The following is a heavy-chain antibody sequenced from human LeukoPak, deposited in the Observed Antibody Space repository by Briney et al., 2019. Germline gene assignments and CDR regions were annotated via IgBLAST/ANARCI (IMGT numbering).Heavy chain of an antibody. CDR3: ARGRYGFDI. J-gene: IGHJ3*02. CDR2: INQDGSEK. Sequence: PGGSLRLSCAASGFTLSDHWMTWVRQTPGKGLEWVAHINQDGSEKSYVDSVKGRFTISRDNAKNSLYLQMNSLRTEDTAVYYCARGRYGFDIWGQGTMVTVSS. CDR1: GFTLSDHW. V-gene: IGHV3-7*01.